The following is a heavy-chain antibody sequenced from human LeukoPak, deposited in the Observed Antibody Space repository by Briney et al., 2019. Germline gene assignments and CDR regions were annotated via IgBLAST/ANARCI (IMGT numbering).Heavy chain of an antibody. J-gene: IGHJ4*02. CDR3: ARDGSFDY. V-gene: IGHV1-2*02. D-gene: IGHD5-12*01. Sequence: GASVTVSCKASGYTFTCYFIHWARQAPGQGLDWMGWINPNSGGTNYALKFQGRVTMTSDTSISTAYMEVSRLRSDDTAVYYCARDGSFDYWGQGTLVAVSP. CDR2: INPNSGGT. CDR1: GYTFTCYF.